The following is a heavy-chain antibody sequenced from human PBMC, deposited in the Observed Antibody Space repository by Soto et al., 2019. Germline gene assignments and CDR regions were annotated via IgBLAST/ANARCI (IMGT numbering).Heavy chain of an antibody. Sequence: ASVKVSCKASGYTFTSYAMHWVRQAPGQRLEWMGWINAGNGDTKYSQKFQGRVTITRDTSASTAYMELSSLRSEDTAVYYCARSIVVVTAADYWGQGTLVTVSS. J-gene: IGHJ4*02. CDR3: ARSIVVVTAADY. CDR2: INAGNGDT. D-gene: IGHD2-21*02. CDR1: GYTFTSYA. V-gene: IGHV1-3*01.